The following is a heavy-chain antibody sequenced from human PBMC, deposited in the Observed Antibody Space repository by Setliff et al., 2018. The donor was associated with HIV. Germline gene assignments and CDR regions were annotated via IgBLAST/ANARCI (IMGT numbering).Heavy chain of an antibody. Sequence: GESLKISCAASGFTFSDYWMHWVRQAPGKGLVWVSRITGDGSSTRYADSVSGRFTISRDNAKNTMYLEMNSLRAEDTAVYYCARDTEMITTTDAFDIWGQGTMVTVSS. J-gene: IGHJ3*02. V-gene: IGHV3-74*01. CDR3: ARDTEMITTTDAFDI. D-gene: IGHD3-22*01. CDR1: GFTFSDYW. CDR2: ITGDGSST.